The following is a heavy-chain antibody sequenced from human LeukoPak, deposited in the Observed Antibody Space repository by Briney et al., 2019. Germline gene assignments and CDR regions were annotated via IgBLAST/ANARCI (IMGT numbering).Heavy chain of an antibody. Sequence: QSGGSLRLSCAASGFTFSSYWMHWVRQAPGKGLVWVSRINSDGSSTSYADSVKGRFTISRDNAKNTLYLLMNSLRAEDTAVYYCANSGVMEYYGMDVWGQGTTVTVSS. V-gene: IGHV3-74*01. CDR3: ANSGVMEYYGMDV. CDR2: INSDGSST. J-gene: IGHJ6*02. CDR1: GFTFSSYW. D-gene: IGHD3-16*01.